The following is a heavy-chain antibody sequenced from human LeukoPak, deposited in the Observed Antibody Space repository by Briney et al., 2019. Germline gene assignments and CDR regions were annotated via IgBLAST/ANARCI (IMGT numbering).Heavy chain of an antibody. Sequence: ASVKVSCKASRYTFSSSDINWVRQAAGQGFEWMGWMSPTSGNTGYAQNFQGRVTMTRDTSISTAYMELTSLRSEDTAVYYCVGGAPNWGIDFWGQGTLVIVSS. CDR1: RYTFSSSD. V-gene: IGHV1-8*01. CDR2: MSPTSGNT. J-gene: IGHJ4*02. D-gene: IGHD7-27*01. CDR3: VGGAPNWGIDF.